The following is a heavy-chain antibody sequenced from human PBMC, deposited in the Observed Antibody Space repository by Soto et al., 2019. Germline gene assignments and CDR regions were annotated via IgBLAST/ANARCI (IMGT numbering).Heavy chain of an antibody. Sequence: EVQLVESGGGLVQPGGSLRLSCAASGFTVSSNYMSWVRQAPGKGLEWVSVIYSGGSTYYADSVKGRFTISRDNSKNPLYLQMNSLRAEDTAVYYCARDPAGYNRFDYWGQGTLVTVSS. V-gene: IGHV3-66*01. CDR3: ARDPAGYNRFDY. CDR2: IYSGGST. J-gene: IGHJ4*02. CDR1: GFTVSSNY. D-gene: IGHD5-12*01.